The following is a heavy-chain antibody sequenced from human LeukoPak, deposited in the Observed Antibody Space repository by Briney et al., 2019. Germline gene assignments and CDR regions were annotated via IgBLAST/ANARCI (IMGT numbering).Heavy chain of an antibody. V-gene: IGHV4-34*01. J-gene: IGHJ4*02. Sequence: SETLSLTCAVYGGSFSGYYWSWIRQPPGKGLEWIGEINRSGSTNYNPSLRSRVTISVDTSKNQFSLKLSSVTAADTAVYYCARLLSDPAGGAEKENCSGGSCYWTLFDYWGQGTLVTVSS. CDR1: GGSFSGYY. CDR3: ARLLSDPAGGAEKENCSGGSCYWTLFDY. CDR2: INRSGST. D-gene: IGHD2-15*01.